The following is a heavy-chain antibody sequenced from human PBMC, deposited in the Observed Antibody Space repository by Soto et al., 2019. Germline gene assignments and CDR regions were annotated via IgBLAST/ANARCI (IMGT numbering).Heavy chain of an antibody. D-gene: IGHD6-13*01. J-gene: IGHJ6*02. V-gene: IGHV1-18*01. CDR3: ATVMIAAAGTDYYYYGMDV. CDR1: GYTFTSYG. CDR2: ISAYNGNT. Sequence: ASVKVSCKASGYTFTSYGISWVRQAPGQGLEWMGWISAYNGNTNYAQKLQGRVTMTTDTSTSTAYMELRSLRSDDTAVYYCATVMIAAAGTDYYYYGMDVWGQGTTVTVSS.